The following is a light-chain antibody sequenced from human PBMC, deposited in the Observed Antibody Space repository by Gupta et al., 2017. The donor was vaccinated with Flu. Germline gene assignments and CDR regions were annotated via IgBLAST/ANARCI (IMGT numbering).Light chain of an antibody. J-gene: IGKJ1*01. Sequence: EIVLTQSPGTLSLSPGERVTLSCRASQSLSSNYLAWYQQKPGQAPRLLIFLASSRATGIPDRFSGSASGTDFTLTISRLEPEDFAVYYCQQELNPPWTFGQGTTVEIK. CDR2: LAS. V-gene: IGKV3-20*01. CDR3: QQELNPPWT. CDR1: QSLSSNY.